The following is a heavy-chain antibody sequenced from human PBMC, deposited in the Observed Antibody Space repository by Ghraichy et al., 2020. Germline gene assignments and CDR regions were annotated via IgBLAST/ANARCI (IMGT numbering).Heavy chain of an antibody. CDR3: AKDSLGGHIVVVTALPFDI. Sequence: GGSLRLSCAASGFTFSSYAMSWVRQAPGKGLEWVSAISGSGGSTYYADSVKGRFTISRDNSKNTLYLQMNSLRAEDTAVYYCAKDSLGGHIVVVTALPFDIWGQGTMVTVSS. V-gene: IGHV3-23*01. J-gene: IGHJ3*02. CDR2: ISGSGGST. D-gene: IGHD2-21*02. CDR1: GFTFSSYA.